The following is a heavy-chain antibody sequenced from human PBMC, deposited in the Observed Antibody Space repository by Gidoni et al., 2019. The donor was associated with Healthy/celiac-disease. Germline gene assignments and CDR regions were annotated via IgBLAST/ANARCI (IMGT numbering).Heavy chain of an antibody. CDR3: AKCHTRANGVCFADY. D-gene: IGHD2-8*01. V-gene: IGHV3-23*01. CDR1: GFPFSSYA. Sequence: VQLLESGGGLVQPGGSLRLSCAASGFPFSSYAMIWVRQAPGKGLEWVSAISGSGGSKYYEDSVKGRFTIYRDNSKNTLYLQMNSLRAEDTAVYYCAKCHTRANGVCFADYWGQGTLVTVSS. CDR2: ISGSGGSK. J-gene: IGHJ4*02.